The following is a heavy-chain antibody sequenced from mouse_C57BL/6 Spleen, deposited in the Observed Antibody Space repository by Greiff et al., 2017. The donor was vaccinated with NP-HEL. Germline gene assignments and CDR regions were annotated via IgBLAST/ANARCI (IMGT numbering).Heavy chain of an antibody. V-gene: IGHV14-2*01. CDR1: GFNIKDYY. J-gene: IGHJ3*01. D-gene: IGHD2-3*01. CDR2: IDPEDGET. CDR3: ARDDGYPTAWFAY. Sequence: VQLKESGAELVKPGASVKLSCTASGFNIKDYYMHWVKQWTEQGLEWIGRIDPEDGETKYAPKFQGKATITADTSSNTAYLQLSSLTSEDTAVYYCARDDGYPTAWFAYWGQGTLVTVSA.